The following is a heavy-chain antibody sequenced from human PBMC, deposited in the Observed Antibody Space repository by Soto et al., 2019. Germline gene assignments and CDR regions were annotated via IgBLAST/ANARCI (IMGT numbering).Heavy chain of an antibody. Sequence: QVQLVQSGAEVKKPGGSVKVSCKASGYTFTSYDINWVRQATGQGLEWMGWMNPNSGNTGYAQKFQGRVTMTRNTSISTAYMELSSLRSEDSAVYYCARVTDRRLLWFGELYTPSDYWGQETLVTVSS. J-gene: IGHJ4*02. D-gene: IGHD3-10*01. CDR2: MNPNSGNT. CDR1: GYTFTSYD. V-gene: IGHV1-8*01. CDR3: ARVTDRRLLWFGELYTPSDY.